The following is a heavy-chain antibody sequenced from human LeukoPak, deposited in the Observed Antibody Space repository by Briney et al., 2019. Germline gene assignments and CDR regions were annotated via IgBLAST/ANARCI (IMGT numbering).Heavy chain of an antibody. CDR2: ISAYNGNT. V-gene: IGHV1-18*01. Sequence: GASVKVSCKASGYTFTSYGISWVRQAPGQGLEWMGWISAYNGNTNYAQKLQGRVTMTTDTSTSTAYMELRSLRSDDTAVYYCARDLYSSSWCQRYHNYMDVWGKGTTVTVSS. D-gene: IGHD6-13*01. J-gene: IGHJ6*03. CDR3: ARDLYSSSWCQRYHNYMDV. CDR1: GYTFTSYG.